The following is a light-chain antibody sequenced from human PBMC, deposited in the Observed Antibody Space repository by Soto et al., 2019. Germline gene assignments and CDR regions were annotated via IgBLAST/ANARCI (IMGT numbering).Light chain of an antibody. CDR2: QAS. Sequence: VGDRVPLTCLASQSISSWLAWYQHKPGEAPKLLISQASILESGVPPRFSGSGSGTEFTLTITSLQPEDFTTYFWQQYTTYWTFGQGTKV. J-gene: IGKJ1*01. V-gene: IGKV1-5*03. CDR3: QQYTTYWT. CDR1: QSISSW.